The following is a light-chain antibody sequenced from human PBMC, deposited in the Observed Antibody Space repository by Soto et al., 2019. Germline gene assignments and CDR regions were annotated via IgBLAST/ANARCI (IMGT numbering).Light chain of an antibody. V-gene: IGKV3-15*01. CDR1: QSVRSY. CDR3: QQYNDWPPWT. J-gene: IGKJ1*01. Sequence: EIVMTQSPATLSVSPGERATLSCSASQSVRSYLAWYQQKPDQVPSLLIYGASTRATGVPARFSGSGSGTEFTLTISSLQSEDFAVYYCQQYNDWPPWTFGQGTKVDIK. CDR2: GAS.